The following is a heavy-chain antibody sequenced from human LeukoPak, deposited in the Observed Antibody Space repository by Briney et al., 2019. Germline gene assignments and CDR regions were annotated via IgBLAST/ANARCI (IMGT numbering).Heavy chain of an antibody. CDR3: ARDPGWSMVFGNFDY. V-gene: IGHV3-21*04. Sequence: PGGSLRLSCAASGFTFSSYSMNWVRQAPGKGLEWVSSISSSSSYIYYADSVKGRFTISRDNAKNSLYLQMNSLRFEDTAVYYCARDPGWSMVFGNFDYWGQGTLVTVSS. D-gene: IGHD2-8*02. J-gene: IGHJ4*02. CDR2: ISSSSSYI. CDR1: GFTFSSYS.